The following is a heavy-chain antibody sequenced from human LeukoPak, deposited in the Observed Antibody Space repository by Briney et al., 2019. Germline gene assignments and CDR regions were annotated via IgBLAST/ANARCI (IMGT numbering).Heavy chain of an antibody. V-gene: IGHV3-33*01. Sequence: PGRSLRLSCAASGFTFSSYGMHWVRQAPGKGLEWVAVIWYDGSNKYYADSVKGRFTISRDNSKNTLYLQMNSLRAEDTAVYYCARDDGSKIQYIDYWGQGTLVTVSS. CDR2: IWYDGSNK. CDR3: ARDDGSKIQYIDY. D-gene: IGHD2-15*01. CDR1: GFTFSSYG. J-gene: IGHJ4*02.